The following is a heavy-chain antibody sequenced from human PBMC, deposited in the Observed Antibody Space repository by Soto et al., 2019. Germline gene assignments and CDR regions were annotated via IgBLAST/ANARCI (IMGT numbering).Heavy chain of an antibody. V-gene: IGHV4-30-2*01. CDR2: IYHGGST. CDR3: ARESRLGYRFFDN. CDR1: GDSISIGGYS. Sequence: QLQLQESGSGLVKPSQTLSLTCDVSGDSISIGGYSSNWLRQPPGKGLQWIGYIYHGGSTYYNPSLKSRVIISVDRSKNHFSLNLTSVTAADTAVYYCARESRLGYRFFDNWGQGILVTVSS. D-gene: IGHD5-12*01. J-gene: IGHJ4*02.